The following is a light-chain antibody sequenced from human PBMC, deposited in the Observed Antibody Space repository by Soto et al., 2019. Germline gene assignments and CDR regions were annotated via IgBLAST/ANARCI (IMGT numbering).Light chain of an antibody. Sequence: QSALTQPASVSGSPGQSSTISCTGTSSDVGGYNYVSWYQQHPGKAPKLMIYDVSNRPSGVSNRFSGSKSGNTASLTISGLQAEDEADYYCSSYTSSSPYVVGTGTKVTVL. CDR3: SSYTSSSPYV. J-gene: IGLJ1*01. CDR2: DVS. CDR1: SSDVGGYNY. V-gene: IGLV2-14*01.